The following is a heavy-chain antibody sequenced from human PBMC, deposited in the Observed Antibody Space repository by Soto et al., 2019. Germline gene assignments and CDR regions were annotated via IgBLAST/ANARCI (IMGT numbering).Heavy chain of an antibody. CDR2: ISYDGSNK. CDR3: ARDRVVVVPAAILSSDYYGMDV. V-gene: IGHV3-30*04. CDR1: GFTFSSYA. J-gene: IGHJ6*02. D-gene: IGHD2-2*02. Sequence: GGSLRLSCAASGFTFSSYAMHWVRQAPGKGLEWVAVISYDGSNKYYADSVKGRFTISRDNSKNTLYLQMNSLRAEDTAVYYCARDRVVVVPAAILSSDYYGMDVWGQGTTVTVSS.